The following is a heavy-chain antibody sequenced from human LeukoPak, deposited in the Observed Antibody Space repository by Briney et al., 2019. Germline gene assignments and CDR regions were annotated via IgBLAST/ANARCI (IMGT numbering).Heavy chain of an antibody. CDR1: GFTFITYW. Sequence: PRGSLRLSSAASGFTFITYWMTWVPQAPRKSLEWVSHIKQDGSEKYYVDSVKGRFTISRDNAKNTVYLQMNRLRVEDTAVYYCAKDRLTICTLDIWGQGTMVSVSS. D-gene: IGHD2-8*01. CDR3: AKDRLTICTLDI. V-gene: IGHV3-7*05. CDR2: IKQDGSEK. J-gene: IGHJ3*02.